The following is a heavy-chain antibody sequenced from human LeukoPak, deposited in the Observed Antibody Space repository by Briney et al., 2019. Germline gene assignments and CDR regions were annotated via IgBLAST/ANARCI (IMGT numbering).Heavy chain of an antibody. CDR1: GLLFKSYG. Sequence: SGGSLRLSCGASGLLFKSYGMHWVRQSPGKGLEWVAYVLYDGSSEYYADSVQGRFTISRYNSNNTLYLPMFSLRPADTAVYYCAPAPSKYDSSWDHFDFWGQGTLVTVSS. V-gene: IGHV3-30*02. CDR3: APAPSKYDSSWDHFDF. D-gene: IGHD6-13*01. CDR2: VLYDGSSE. J-gene: IGHJ4*02.